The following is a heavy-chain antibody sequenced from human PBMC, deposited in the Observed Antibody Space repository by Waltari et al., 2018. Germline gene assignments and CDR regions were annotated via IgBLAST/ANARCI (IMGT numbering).Heavy chain of an antibody. V-gene: IGHV1-2*02. Sequence: QVQLVQSGAAVKRPGASVKLSCQASGYSFVDPYIHWVRQAPGQGLEWMGWLNPNTGGTNYAQKFQGRVTMTRDTSISTAYMELSRLNSDDTAMFFCVRDLPRYSTNWDGDFWGQGTLVTVST. CDR3: VRDLPRYSTNWDGDF. CDR2: LNPNTGGT. D-gene: IGHD6-13*01. J-gene: IGHJ4*02. CDR1: GYSFVDPY.